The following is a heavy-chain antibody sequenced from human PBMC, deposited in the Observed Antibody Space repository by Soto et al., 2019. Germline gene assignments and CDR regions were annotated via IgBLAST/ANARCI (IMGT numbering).Heavy chain of an antibody. CDR1: GFTFGTFT. D-gene: IGHD2-21*02. V-gene: IGHV3-21*01. CDR2: IGTTSGFI. Sequence: GGSLRLSCTASGFTFGTFTMSWVRRAPGKGLEWVSSIGTTSGFIYYADSVRGRFTISRNNAENSLYLQMDSLRAEDTAVYYCARVMCGDCSNYYYYSMDVWGQGTTVTVSS. CDR3: ARVMCGDCSNYYYYSMDV. J-gene: IGHJ6*02.